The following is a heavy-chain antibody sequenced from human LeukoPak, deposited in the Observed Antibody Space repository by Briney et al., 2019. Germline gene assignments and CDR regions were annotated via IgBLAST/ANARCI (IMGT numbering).Heavy chain of an antibody. CDR1: GLSVSSNY. CDR3: ARSFYDILIGYYQYFDY. J-gene: IGHJ4*02. CDR2: IYRDGSS. D-gene: IGHD3-9*01. V-gene: IGHV3-66*01. Sequence: GGPLRLSCVASGLSVSSNYMSWVRQAPGKGLEWVSVIYRDGSSYYAESVKGRFTISRDNSKNTLYIQMNSLRAEDTAVYYCARSFYDILIGYYQYFDYWGQGTLVTVSS.